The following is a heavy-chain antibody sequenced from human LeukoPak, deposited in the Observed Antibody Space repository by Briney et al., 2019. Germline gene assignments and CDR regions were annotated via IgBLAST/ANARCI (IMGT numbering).Heavy chain of an antibody. CDR2: ISAGSDST. CDR1: GFTFGTSG. CDR3: ANDYSPDY. D-gene: IGHD2-15*01. Sequence: GGSLRLSCAASGFTFGTSGMSWVRQTPGKGLEWVSSISAGSDSTDYADSVKGRFTISRDNSKNTLYLQMNNLRAEDTALYYRANDYSPDYWGQGTLVAVSS. J-gene: IGHJ4*02. V-gene: IGHV3-23*01.